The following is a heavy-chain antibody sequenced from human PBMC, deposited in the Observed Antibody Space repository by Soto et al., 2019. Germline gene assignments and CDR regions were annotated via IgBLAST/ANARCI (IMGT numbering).Heavy chain of an antibody. CDR1: GFTFSNYG. V-gene: IGHV3-33*01. Sequence: QVQLVESGGGVVQPGRSLRLSCAASGFTFSNYGMHWVRQAPGKGLEWVALIWYDGSNTYYADSVKGRFTISRDNXKXTXXLQMNSLRAEDTAVYYCARHQGDCGGDCQKVPFDCWGQGTLVTVSS. CDR3: ARHQGDCGGDCQKVPFDC. CDR2: IWYDGSNT. D-gene: IGHD2-21*02. J-gene: IGHJ4*02.